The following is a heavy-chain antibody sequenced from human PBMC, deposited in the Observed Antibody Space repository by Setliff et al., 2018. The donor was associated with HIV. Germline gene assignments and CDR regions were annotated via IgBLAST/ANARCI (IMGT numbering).Heavy chain of an antibody. D-gene: IGHD4-4*01. CDR2: ISAYNGNT. CDR1: GYTFTSYG. V-gene: IGHV1-18*01. J-gene: IGHJ3*02. CDR3: ARDVDYTDAFDI. Sequence: ASVKVSCKASGYTFTSYGISWVRQAPGQGLEWMGWISAYNGNTNYAQKLQGRVTMTPDTSTSTAYMELRSLRSDDTAVYYCARDVDYTDAFDIWGQGTMVTVSS.